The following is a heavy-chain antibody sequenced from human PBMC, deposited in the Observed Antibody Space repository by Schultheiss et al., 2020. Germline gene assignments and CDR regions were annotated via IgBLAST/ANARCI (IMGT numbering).Heavy chain of an antibody. J-gene: IGHJ4*02. V-gene: IGHV3-23*01. CDR2: LSDNGGTT. CDR3: ASGSPANDY. D-gene: IGHD1-26*01. CDR1: GFTFSSYA. Sequence: GGSLRLFCAASGFTFSSYAMSWVRQAPGKGLEWVSSLSDNGGTTFYADSVKGRFTISRDNLRNTLYLQMNSLRAEDTAVYYCASGSPANDYWGQGTLVTVSS.